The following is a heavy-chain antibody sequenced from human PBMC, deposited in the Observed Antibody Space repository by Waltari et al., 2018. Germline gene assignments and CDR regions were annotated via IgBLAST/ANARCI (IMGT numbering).Heavy chain of an antibody. CDR2: IYPADSDT. CDR1: EYSFTSYW. CDR3: ARQPGIAVAGTRDY. V-gene: IGHV5-51*01. Sequence: VHLGRPEEEVKKPGRSLRTSCRGPEYSFTSYWMGWVGRTPGKGLCWMRIIYPADSDTRYSPSFQGQLTISADKSISTAYLQWSSLKASDTAMYYCARQPGIAVAGTRDYWGQGTLVTVSS. J-gene: IGHJ4*02. D-gene: IGHD6-19*01.